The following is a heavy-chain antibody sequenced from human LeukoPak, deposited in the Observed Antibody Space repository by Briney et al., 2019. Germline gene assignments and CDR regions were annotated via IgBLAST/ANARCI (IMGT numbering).Heavy chain of an antibody. CDR2: ISSSGSTI. CDR3: ARRAGGYSHPYDY. J-gene: IGHJ4*02. CDR1: GFTFSSYS. D-gene: IGHD4-23*01. Sequence: GGSLRLSCAASGFTFSSYSMNWVRQAPGKGLEWVSYISSSGSTIYYADSVKGRFTISRDNAKNSLYLQMNSLRAEDTAVYYCARRAGGYSHPYDYWGQGILVTVSS. V-gene: IGHV3-48*04.